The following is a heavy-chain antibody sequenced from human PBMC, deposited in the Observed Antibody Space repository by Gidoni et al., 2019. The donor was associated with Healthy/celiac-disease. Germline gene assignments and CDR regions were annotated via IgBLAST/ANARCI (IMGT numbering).Heavy chain of an antibody. CDR2: IIPIFGTA. J-gene: IGHJ3*02. Sequence: QVQLVQSGAEVKKPGSSVKVSCKASGGTFSSYALSWVRQAPGQGLEWMGGIIPIFGTANYAQKFQGRVTITADKSTSTAYMELSSLRSEDTAVYYCASVSDTIFGVVGAFDIWGQGTMVTVSS. CDR1: GGTFSSYA. CDR3: ASVSDTIFGVVGAFDI. V-gene: IGHV1-69*06. D-gene: IGHD3-3*01.